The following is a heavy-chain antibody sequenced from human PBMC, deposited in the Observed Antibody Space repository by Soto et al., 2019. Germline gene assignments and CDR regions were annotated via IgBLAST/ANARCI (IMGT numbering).Heavy chain of an antibody. CDR2: IKQDGSEK. J-gene: IGHJ4*02. Sequence: GGSLRLSCAASGFTFSSYWMSWVRQAPGKGLEWVANIKQDGSEKYYVYSVKGRFTISRDNAKNSLYLQMNNLRAEDTAVYYCASGLTNWDKQYYFDYWGQGTLVTVSS. CDR1: GFTFSSYW. CDR3: ASGLTNWDKQYYFDY. D-gene: IGHD7-27*01. V-gene: IGHV3-7*03.